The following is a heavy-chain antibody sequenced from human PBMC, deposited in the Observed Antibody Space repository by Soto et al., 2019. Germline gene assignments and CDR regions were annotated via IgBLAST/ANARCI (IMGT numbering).Heavy chain of an antibody. CDR1: GFTFSDHA. CDR2: ISGGGTGA. J-gene: IGHJ4*02. D-gene: IGHD3-3*01. Sequence: EVQLLESGGGLVQPGGSLRLSCTASGFTFSDHAMTWVRQAPGKGLEWLSGISGGGTGAYYADSVKGRFTVSRDNSNNTVFLQMDSLRVEDTAEDYCAIDLWRHTHWGQGTLVTVSS. CDR3: AIDLWRHTH. V-gene: IGHV3-23*01.